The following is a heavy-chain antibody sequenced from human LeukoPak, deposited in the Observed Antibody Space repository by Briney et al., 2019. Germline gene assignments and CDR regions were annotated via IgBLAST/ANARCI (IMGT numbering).Heavy chain of an antibody. V-gene: IGHV1-69*13. D-gene: IGHD3-22*01. CDR2: IMPMFGKA. Sequence: SVKVSCKASGGTFSSYDISWVRQAPGQGLEWMGRIMPMFGKANYAQKFQGRVTITADESTSTAYMELSSLRSEDTAVYYCARLAGIYYDSSGHDYWGQGTLVTVSS. CDR3: ARLAGIYYDSSGHDY. CDR1: GGTFSSYD. J-gene: IGHJ4*02.